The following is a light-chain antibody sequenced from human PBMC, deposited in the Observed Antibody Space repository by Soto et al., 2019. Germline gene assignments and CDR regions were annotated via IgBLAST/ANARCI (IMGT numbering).Light chain of an antibody. Sequence: DIVMTQSPLSLPVIPGEPASISCRSSQSLLHSNGYNYFDWYLQKPGQSPQLLIYLGSNRASGVPDRFSGSGSGTDFTLKISRVEAEDVGVYYCMQALQTPYTFGQGTKLEIK. CDR3: MQALQTPYT. V-gene: IGKV2-28*01. J-gene: IGKJ2*01. CDR2: LGS. CDR1: QSLLHSNGYNY.